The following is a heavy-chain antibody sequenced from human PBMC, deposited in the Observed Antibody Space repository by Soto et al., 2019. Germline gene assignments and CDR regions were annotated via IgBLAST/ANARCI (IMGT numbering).Heavy chain of an antibody. CDR1: GFTFSSYG. CDR3: AKDRRAGGNYGFDSDF. Sequence: GGSLRLSCAASGFTFSSYGMTWVRQAPGKGLEWVSFSSATGAGTYYADSVKGRFTISRDNSKNTLYLQMTSLRADDTAVYYCAKDRRAGGNYGFDSDFWGQGALVTVSS. V-gene: IGHV3-23*01. CDR2: SSATGAGT. J-gene: IGHJ4*02. D-gene: IGHD1-7*01.